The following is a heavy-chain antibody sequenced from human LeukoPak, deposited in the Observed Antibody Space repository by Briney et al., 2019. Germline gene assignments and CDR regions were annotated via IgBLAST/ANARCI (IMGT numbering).Heavy chain of an antibody. D-gene: IGHD2-2*01. Sequence: SETLSLTCAVSGYAISSGYYWGWIRQPPGKGLEWIGSIYHSGSTYYNPSLKSRVTISVDTSKNQFSLKLSSVTAADTAVYYCARRRSGVVVPAADDAFDIWGQGTMVTVSS. CDR3: ARRRSGVVVPAADDAFDI. V-gene: IGHV4-38-2*01. CDR1: GYAISSGYY. CDR2: IYHSGST. J-gene: IGHJ3*02.